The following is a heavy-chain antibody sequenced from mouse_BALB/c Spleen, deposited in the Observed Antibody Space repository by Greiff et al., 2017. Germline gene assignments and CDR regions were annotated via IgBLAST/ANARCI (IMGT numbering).Heavy chain of an antibody. CDR1: GYTFTSYW. CDR3: APYYGSCYVGWFAY. D-gene: IGHD1-1*01. J-gene: IGHJ3*01. Sequence: QVQLQQSGPELVRPGASVKMSCKASGYTFTSYWMHWVTQRPGQGLEWIGMIDPSNSETRLNQKFKDKATLNVDKSSNTAYMQLSSLTSEDSAVYYCAPYYGSCYVGWFAYWGQGTLVTVSA. CDR2: IDPSNSET. V-gene: IGHV1-74*01.